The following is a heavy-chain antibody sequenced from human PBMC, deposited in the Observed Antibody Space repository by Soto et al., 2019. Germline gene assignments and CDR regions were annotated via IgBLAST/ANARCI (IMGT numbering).Heavy chain of an antibody. V-gene: IGHV3-15*01. CDR3: TTDYGWAFDI. CDR2: IKSKTDGGTA. D-gene: IGHD4-17*01. CDR1: GITFSNVR. Sequence: EVQLVASGGGLVQPGESLRLSCAGSGITFSNVRMTWVRQAPGTGLEWLGRIKSKTDGGTADYPAAVKGRFTISRDDSKNMLYLQLNSLKTEDTAVYYCTTDYGWAFDIWGQGTMVTVSS. J-gene: IGHJ3*02.